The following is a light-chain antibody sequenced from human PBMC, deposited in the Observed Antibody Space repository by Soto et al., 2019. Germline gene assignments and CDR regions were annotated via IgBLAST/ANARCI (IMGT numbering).Light chain of an antibody. V-gene: IGKV1-9*01. J-gene: IGKJ4*01. CDR1: QDIAIY. Sequence: IQLTQSPSSLSASLGDRFTITCRASQDIAIYLAWYQQKPGEAPKLLIYAASTLHGGVPSRFSGSGSGTDFALTITSLQAEDFATYYCQQLRSYPSTFGGGTKVDIK. CDR2: AAS. CDR3: QQLRSYPST.